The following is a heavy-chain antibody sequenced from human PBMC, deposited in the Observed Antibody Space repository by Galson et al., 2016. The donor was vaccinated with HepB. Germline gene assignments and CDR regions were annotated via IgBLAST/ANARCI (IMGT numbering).Heavy chain of an antibody. J-gene: IGHJ4*02. CDR1: GFTVSNKY. V-gene: IGHV3-66*02. Sequence: SLRLSCAASGFTVSNKYMCWVRQAPGKGLEWVSLIYSDVGGGFTYYGDSVKGRFTISRDNSKNTLYLQMNDLRPEDTAVYYCARDVVVSSSSGPVGYWGQGTLVTVSP. CDR3: ARDVVVSSSSGPVGY. CDR2: IYSDVGGGFT. D-gene: IGHD2-21*01.